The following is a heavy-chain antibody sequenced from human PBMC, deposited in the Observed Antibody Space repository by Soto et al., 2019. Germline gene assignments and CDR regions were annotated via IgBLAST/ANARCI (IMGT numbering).Heavy chain of an antibody. CDR3: ARHGSGGGLWLVIDF. CDR2: IYPDDSDT. D-gene: IGHD6-19*01. V-gene: IGHV5-51*01. J-gene: IGHJ4*02. CDR1: GHSFTSFW. Sequence: GAPLKISCKASGHSFTSFWIGWVRQTPGKGLEWMGIIYPDDSDTSYNPSFQGHVTISVDKSTSTAYREWSSLKASDTAMYYCARHGSGGGLWLVIDFWGQGTLVTVSS.